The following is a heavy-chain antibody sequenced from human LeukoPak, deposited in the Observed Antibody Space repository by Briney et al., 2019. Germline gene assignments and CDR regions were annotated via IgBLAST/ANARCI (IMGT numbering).Heavy chain of an antibody. Sequence: GGSLRLSCAASGFTFSSYGMHWVRQAPGKGLEWVAVISYDGSNKYYADSVKGRFTISRDNSKNTLYLQMNSLRAEDTAVYYCAKDVAGTPRAGYFQHWGQGTLVTVSS. CDR2: ISYDGSNK. J-gene: IGHJ1*01. V-gene: IGHV3-30*18. D-gene: IGHD6-19*01. CDR1: GFTFSSYG. CDR3: AKDVAGTPRAGYFQH.